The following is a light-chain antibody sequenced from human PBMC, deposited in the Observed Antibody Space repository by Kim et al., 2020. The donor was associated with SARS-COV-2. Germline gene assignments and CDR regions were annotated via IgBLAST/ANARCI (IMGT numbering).Light chain of an antibody. CDR3: QTWGTGIWV. CDR2: LNSDGSH. Sequence: SVKLTCTLSSGHSSDAIAWHQQQPEKGPRYLMKLNSDGSHSKGDGIPDRFSGSSSGAERYLTISSLQSEDEADYYCQTWGTGIWVFGGGTQLTVL. CDR1: SGHSSDA. V-gene: IGLV4-69*01. J-gene: IGLJ3*02.